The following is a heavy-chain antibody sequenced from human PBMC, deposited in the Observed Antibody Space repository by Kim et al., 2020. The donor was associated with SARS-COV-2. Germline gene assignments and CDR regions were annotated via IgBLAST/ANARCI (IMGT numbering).Heavy chain of an antibody. J-gene: IGHJ6*02. CDR1: GFTFSSYW. CDR2: INSDGSST. CDR3: ARAIIYYDILTGYYNDYYYGMDV. Sequence: GGSLRLSCAASGFTFSSYWMHWVRQAPGKGLVWVSRINSDGSSTSYADSVKGRFTISRDNAKNTLYLQMNSLRAEDTAVYYCARAIIYYDILTGYYNDYYYGMDVWGQGTTVTVSS. V-gene: IGHV3-74*01. D-gene: IGHD3-9*01.